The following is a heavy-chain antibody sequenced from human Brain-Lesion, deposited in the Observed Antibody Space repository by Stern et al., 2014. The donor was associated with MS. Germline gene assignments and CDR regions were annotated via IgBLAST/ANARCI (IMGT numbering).Heavy chain of an antibody. Sequence: VQLVESGPGLVKPSKTLSLSCTVSGGSISSGGYYWSWLRQPAGKGLEWIGRIFNSGNTSPNPSLQSLVTLANAKNKNQVSLRLNSMSAADTAVYYCARGRVVPGFQYYATDVWGQGTTVIVSS. J-gene: IGHJ6*02. CDR3: ARGRVVPGFQYYATDV. CDR2: IFNSGNT. D-gene: IGHD2-2*01. V-gene: IGHV4-61*02. CDR1: GGSISSGGYY.